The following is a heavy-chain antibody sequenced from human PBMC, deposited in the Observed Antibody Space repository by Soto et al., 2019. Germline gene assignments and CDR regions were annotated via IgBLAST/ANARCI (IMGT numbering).Heavy chain of an antibody. Sequence: PGGSLRLSCEASGFTFSSYGMYWVRQAPGKGLEWVAIMSYDGSTKYFADSVKGRFTISRDNSQNALFLQMNSLRAEDTAVYYCARTSFGVLTWRMPPHMTLCAYGMDVWGQGTTVTVSS. CDR1: GFTFSSYG. V-gene: IGHV3-30-3*01. D-gene: IGHD3-16*01. CDR3: ARTSFGVLTWRMPPHMTLCAYGMDV. CDR2: MSYDGSTK. J-gene: IGHJ6*02.